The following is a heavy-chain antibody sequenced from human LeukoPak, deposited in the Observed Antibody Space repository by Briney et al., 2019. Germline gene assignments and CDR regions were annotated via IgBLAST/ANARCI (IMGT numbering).Heavy chain of an antibody. J-gene: IGHJ4*02. CDR1: GGSISSSSYF. V-gene: IGHV4-39*01. Sequence: SETLSLTCTVSGGSISSSSYFWVWIRQPPGKGLEWIGSLYYNGSTYYSPSLKSRVTMSVDTSKNQFSLNLSSVTAADTAVYYCASHGGYSYGYSLDYWGQGTLVTVSS. CDR3: ASHGGYSYGYSLDY. D-gene: IGHD5-18*01. CDR2: LYYNGST.